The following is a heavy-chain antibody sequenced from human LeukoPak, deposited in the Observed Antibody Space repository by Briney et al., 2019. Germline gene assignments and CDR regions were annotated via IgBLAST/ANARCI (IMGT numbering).Heavy chain of an antibody. D-gene: IGHD6-6*01. CDR3: ARVGREYSSSSPPDY. CDR1: GFTFSSYS. Sequence: PGGSLRLSCAASGFTFSSYSMNWVRQAPGKGLEWVSYISSSSSTIYYADSVKGRFTISRDNAKNSLYLQMNSLRAEDTAVYYCARVGREYSSSSPPDYWGQGTLVTVSS. J-gene: IGHJ4*02. V-gene: IGHV3-48*04. CDR2: ISSSSSTI.